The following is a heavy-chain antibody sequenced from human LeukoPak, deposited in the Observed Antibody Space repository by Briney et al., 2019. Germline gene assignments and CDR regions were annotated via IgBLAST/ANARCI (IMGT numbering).Heavy chain of an antibody. CDR3: ARSITMVRGVIIHPPGY. Sequence: ASVKVSCKASGYTFTGYYMHWVRQAPGQGLEWMGWINPNSGGTNYAQKFQGRVTMTRDTSISTAYMELSRLRSDDTAVYYCARSITMVRGVIIHPPGYWGQGTLVTVSS. J-gene: IGHJ4*02. CDR2: INPNSGGT. CDR1: GYTFTGYY. D-gene: IGHD3-10*01. V-gene: IGHV1-2*02.